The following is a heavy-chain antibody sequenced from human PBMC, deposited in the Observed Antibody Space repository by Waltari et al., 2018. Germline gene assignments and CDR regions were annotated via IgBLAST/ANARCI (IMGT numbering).Heavy chain of an antibody. J-gene: IGHJ4*02. CDR3: ARDAGRYCSGGSCYYLSN. CDR1: GFTFSSYA. D-gene: IGHD2-15*01. CDR2: LSYDGSNK. V-gene: IGHV3-30*04. Sequence: QVQLVESGGGVVQPGRSLRLSCAASGFTFSSYAMHWVRQAPGKGLGWVAVLSYDGSNKYYAGSVKGRFTISRDNSKNPLYLQMNSLRAEDTAVYYGARDAGRYCSGGSCYYLSNWGQGTLVTVSS.